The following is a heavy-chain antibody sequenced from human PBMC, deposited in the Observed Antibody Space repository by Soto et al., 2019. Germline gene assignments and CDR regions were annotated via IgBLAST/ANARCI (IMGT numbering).Heavy chain of an antibody. CDR3: AKERLKWELTYYFDY. D-gene: IGHD1-26*01. J-gene: IGHJ4*02. V-gene: IGHV3-30*18. CDR1: GFTFSSYG. CDR2: ISYDGSNK. Sequence: QVQLVESGGGVVQPGRSLRLSCAASGFTFSSYGMHWVRQAPGKGLEWVAVISYDGSNKYYADSVKGRFTISRDNSKNTLYLRMNSLRAEDTAVYYCAKERLKWELTYYFDYWGQGTLVTVSS.